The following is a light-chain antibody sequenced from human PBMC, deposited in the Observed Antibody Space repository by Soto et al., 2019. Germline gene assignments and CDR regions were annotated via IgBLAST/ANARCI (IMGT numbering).Light chain of an antibody. CDR3: QHYRTS. V-gene: IGKV3-20*01. Sequence: EIVLTQSPGTLSLSPGERATLSCRASQSVSSSYLAWYQQKPGQAPRQLIYGASSRATGIPDRFSGSGSGTDFPLTITRLEPEDFAVYYCQHYRTSFGGGPRVEIK. J-gene: IGKJ4*01. CDR2: GAS. CDR1: QSVSSSY.